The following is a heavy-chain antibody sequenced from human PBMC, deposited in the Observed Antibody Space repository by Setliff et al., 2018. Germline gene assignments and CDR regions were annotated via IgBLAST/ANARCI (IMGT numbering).Heavy chain of an antibody. Sequence: ASVKVSCKASGYTLSNSILSWVRQAPGQGLEWMGWISAYNGKTYFAQKFQDRITLTTDTSTNTGYLELRGLRSNDTAVYYCLRLVRYCTKIACQATSGDEVWGLGTLVTVSS. CDR2: ISAYNGKT. CDR3: LRLVRYCTKIACQATSGDEV. D-gene: IGHD2-8*01. J-gene: IGHJ4*02. CDR1: GYTLSNSI. V-gene: IGHV1-18*01.